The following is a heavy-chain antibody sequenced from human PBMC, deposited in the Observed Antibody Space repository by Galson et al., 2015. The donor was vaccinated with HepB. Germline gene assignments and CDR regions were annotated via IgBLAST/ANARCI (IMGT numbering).Heavy chain of an antibody. V-gene: IGHV4-34*01. Sequence: ATLSLTCAVYGGSFSDYYWNWIRQPPGTGLEWIGEINQSGNTNYKPSLKSRVSISVDTSKDQFSLELRSLPAADTAVYYCARGSCSRPTCYTKSHDAFDIWGQGTMVTVSS. CDR1: GGSFSDYY. CDR2: INQSGNT. CDR3: ARGSCSRPTCYTKSHDAFDI. J-gene: IGHJ3*02. D-gene: IGHD2-2*02.